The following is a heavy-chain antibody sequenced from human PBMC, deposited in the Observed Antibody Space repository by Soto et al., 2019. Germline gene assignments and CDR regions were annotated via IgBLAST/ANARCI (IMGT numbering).Heavy chain of an antibody. D-gene: IGHD5-12*01. V-gene: IGHV4-39*01. J-gene: IGHJ4*02. Sequence: SETLSLTCSVSGGSTSDKSYFWGWVRQSPGKGLEWIGSMYYSGSSYYNPSLKSRVAISVDTSKNQFSLKLRSVTAADTAVYFCARQRMLRLKPDFDIWGQGTLVTVSS. CDR2: MYYSGSS. CDR1: GGSTSDKSYF. CDR3: ARQRMLRLKPDFDI.